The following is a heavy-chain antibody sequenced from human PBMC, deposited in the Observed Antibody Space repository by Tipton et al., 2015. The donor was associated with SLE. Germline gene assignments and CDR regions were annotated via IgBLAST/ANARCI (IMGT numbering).Heavy chain of an antibody. CDR1: GDSISNSPYY. D-gene: IGHD4-17*01. J-gene: IGHJ5*02. CDR2: IYYSGIT. CDR3: ARGYGDYSNWFDP. Sequence: TLSLTCTVSGDSISNSPYYWGWIRQPPGKGLQWIGNIYYSGITHYNPSLKSRVTISVDTSKNQFSLKLSSVTAADTAVYYCARGYGDYSNWFDPWGQGTLVTVSS. V-gene: IGHV4-39*07.